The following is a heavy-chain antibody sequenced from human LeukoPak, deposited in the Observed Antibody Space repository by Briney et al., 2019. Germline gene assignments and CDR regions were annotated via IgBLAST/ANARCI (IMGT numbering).Heavy chain of an antibody. Sequence: GGSLRLSCAASGFTFSSSWMHWVRQAPGKGLVWVSRINSDGSSTSYADSVKGRFTISRDNAKNTLYLQMNSLRAEDTAVYYCARAPNQNDAFDIWGQGTMVTVSP. D-gene: IGHD1-14*01. CDR1: GFTFSSSW. CDR3: ARAPNQNDAFDI. CDR2: INSDGSST. V-gene: IGHV3-74*01. J-gene: IGHJ3*02.